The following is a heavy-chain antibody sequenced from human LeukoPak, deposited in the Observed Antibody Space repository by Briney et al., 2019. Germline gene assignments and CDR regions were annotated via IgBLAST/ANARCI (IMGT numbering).Heavy chain of an antibody. Sequence: GGSLRLSCAASGFTSSSYSMSWVRQAPGKVLEWVSSISSSSSYIYYADSVKGRFTISRDNAKNSLYLQMNSLRAEDTAVYYCARVGLELPTHFDYWGQGTLVTVSS. CDR3: ARVGLELPTHFDY. CDR1: GFTSSSYS. D-gene: IGHD2-15*01. V-gene: IGHV3-21*01. CDR2: ISSSSSYI. J-gene: IGHJ4*02.